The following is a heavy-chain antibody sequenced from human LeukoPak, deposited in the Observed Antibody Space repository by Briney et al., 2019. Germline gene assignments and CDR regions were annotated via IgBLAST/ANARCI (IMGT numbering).Heavy chain of an antibody. CDR2: TYYRSKWYN. CDR3: ARGGIVVPPDYYYMDV. V-gene: IGHV6-1*01. D-gene: IGHD2-2*01. CDR1: GDSVSSNSAA. J-gene: IGHJ6*03. Sequence: SQTLSLTCAISGDSVSSNSAAWNWIRQSPSRGLEWLGRTYYRSKWYNDYAVSVKSRITINPDTSKNQFSLQLNSVTPEDTAVYYCARGGIVVPPDYYYMDVWGKGTTVTISS.